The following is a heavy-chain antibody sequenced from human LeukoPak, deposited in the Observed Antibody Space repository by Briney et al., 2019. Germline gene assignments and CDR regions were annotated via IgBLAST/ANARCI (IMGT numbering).Heavy chain of an antibody. CDR2: ISSSGDTK. J-gene: IGHJ4*02. CDR3: TSHGSGNYFDY. Sequence: GGSLRLSCAASGFTFSKYELNWVRQAPGKGLEWVSYISSSGDTKYYADSVKGRFTISRDNAKNSLYLQMDSLRAEDTATYYCTSHGSGNYFDYSGQGTLVTVSS. D-gene: IGHD1-26*01. CDR1: GFTFSKYE. V-gene: IGHV3-48*03.